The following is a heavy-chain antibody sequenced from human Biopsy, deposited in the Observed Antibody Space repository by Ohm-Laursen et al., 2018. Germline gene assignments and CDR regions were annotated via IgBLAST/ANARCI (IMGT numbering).Heavy chain of an antibody. CDR3: TTGGSGFYYPFDS. CDR1: GYTFTGYY. V-gene: IGHV1-2*02. Sequence: ASVKVSCKCVGYTFTGYYIHWVRQAPGQGLEWMGYIYPNNGDTKYAQNFQGRVTMTRDTSVSTAYMDLTGLTSDDTAVYYCTTGGSGFYYPFDSWGQGTLVTVSS. D-gene: IGHD3-22*01. CDR2: IYPNNGDT. J-gene: IGHJ4*02.